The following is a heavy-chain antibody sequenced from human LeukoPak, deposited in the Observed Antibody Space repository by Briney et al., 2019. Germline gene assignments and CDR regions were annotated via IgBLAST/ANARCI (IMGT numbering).Heavy chain of an antibody. J-gene: IGHJ3*02. V-gene: IGHV3-23*01. CDR2: ISGSGGST. CDR3: AKDLSYYYDSSGYPNI. CDR1: GFTFDDYA. Sequence: GGSLRLSCAASGFTFDDYAMHWVRQAPGMGLEWVSAISGSGGSTYYADSVKGRFTISRDNSKNTLYLQMNSLRAEDTAVYYCAKDLSYYYDSSGYPNIWGQGTMVTVSS. D-gene: IGHD3-22*01.